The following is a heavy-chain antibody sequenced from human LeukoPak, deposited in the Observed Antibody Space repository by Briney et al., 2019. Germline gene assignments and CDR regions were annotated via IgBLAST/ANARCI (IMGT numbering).Heavy chain of an antibody. CDR3: AKVARGGTRIYYYYMDV. Sequence: PGRSLRLSCAASGFTFSSYGMHWVRQAPGKGLEWVAVIWYDGSNKYYADSVEGRFTISRDNSKNTLYLQMNSLRAEDTAVYYCAKVARGGTRIYYYYMDVWGKGTTVTVSS. CDR1: GFTFSSYG. V-gene: IGHV3-33*06. CDR2: IWYDGSNK. D-gene: IGHD3-10*01. J-gene: IGHJ6*03.